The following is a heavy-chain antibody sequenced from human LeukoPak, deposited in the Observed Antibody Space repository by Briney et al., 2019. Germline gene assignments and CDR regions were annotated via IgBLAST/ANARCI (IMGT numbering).Heavy chain of an antibody. CDR2: LYYSGST. J-gene: IGHJ4*02. Sequence: PSETLSLTCTVSGGSVSSGSYYWSWIRQPPGTGLEWIGFLYYSGSTNYNPSLKSRVTISVDTSKNQFSLKLSSVTAADTAVYYCARVRVAGTIDYWGQGTLVTVSS. D-gene: IGHD6-19*01. CDR3: ARVRVAGTIDY. CDR1: GGSVSSGSYY. V-gene: IGHV4-61*01.